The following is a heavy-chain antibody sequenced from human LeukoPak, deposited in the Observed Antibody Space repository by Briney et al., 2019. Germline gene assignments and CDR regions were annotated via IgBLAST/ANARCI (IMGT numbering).Heavy chain of an antibody. CDR1: GGTFSSYA. D-gene: IGHD5-12*01. V-gene: IGHV1-69*13. CDR3: ASVSGGYDYYYYMDV. CDR2: IIPIFGTA. J-gene: IGHJ6*03. Sequence: SVKVSCKASGGTFSSYAISWVRQAPGQGLEWMGGIIPIFGTANYAQKFQGRVTITADESTSTAYMELSSLRSEDTAVYYCASVSGGYDYYYYMDVWGKGTTVTVSS.